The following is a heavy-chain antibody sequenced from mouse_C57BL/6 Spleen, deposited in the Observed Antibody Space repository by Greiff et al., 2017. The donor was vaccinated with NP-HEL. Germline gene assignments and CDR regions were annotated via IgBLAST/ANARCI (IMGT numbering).Heavy chain of an antibody. Sequence: QVQLQQSGAELARPGASVKMSCKASGYTFTSYTMHWVKQRPGQGLEWIGYINPSSGYTKYNQKFKDKATLTADKSSSTAYMQLSSLTSEDSAVYYCARGSSIYDGYPWFAYWGQGTLVTVSA. J-gene: IGHJ3*01. CDR3: ARGSSIYDGYPWFAY. V-gene: IGHV1-4*01. D-gene: IGHD2-3*01. CDR1: GYTFTSYT. CDR2: INPSSGYT.